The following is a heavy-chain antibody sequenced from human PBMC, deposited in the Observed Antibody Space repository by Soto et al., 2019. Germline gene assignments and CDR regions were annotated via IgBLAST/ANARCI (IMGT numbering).Heavy chain of an antibody. V-gene: IGHV3-53*01. Sequence: EVQLVESGGGLIQPGGSLRLSCAASGFTVTNKYMTWVRQAPGKGLEWVSVIYSGGTTSYADSVKGRFTISRDNSKDIRYLQMNSLRAEDTAVYYCARGDYGDYGWYFDLWGRGTLVTVSS. J-gene: IGHJ2*01. CDR3: ARGDYGDYGWYFDL. D-gene: IGHD4-17*01. CDR2: IYSGGTT. CDR1: GFTVTNKY.